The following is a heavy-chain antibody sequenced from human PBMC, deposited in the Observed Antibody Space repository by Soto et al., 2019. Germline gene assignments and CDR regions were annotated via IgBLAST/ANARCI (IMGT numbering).Heavy chain of an antibody. Sequence: QVQLQQWGAGLLKPSETLSLTCAVYGGSFSGYYWSWIRQPPGKGLEWIGEINHSGSTNYNPSLKSRVTISVDTSKNQFSLKLSSVTAADTAVYYCARSMATASGYYGMDVWGQGTTVTVSS. CDR2: INHSGST. J-gene: IGHJ6*02. CDR1: GGSFSGYY. CDR3: ARSMATASGYYGMDV. V-gene: IGHV4-34*01. D-gene: IGHD5-18*01.